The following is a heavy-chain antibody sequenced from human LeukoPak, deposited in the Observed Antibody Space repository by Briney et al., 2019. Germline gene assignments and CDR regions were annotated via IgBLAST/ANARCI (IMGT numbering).Heavy chain of an antibody. V-gene: IGHV3-23*01. Sequence: GGPLRLSCAASGFTFTSYAMSWVRQAPGKGLEWVSGVISSGGSTYYADSVKGRFTISRDNSKNTLYLQMNSLRAEDTAVYYCAKLWSTSRGAFDIWGQGTMVTVSS. J-gene: IGHJ3*02. D-gene: IGHD1-1*01. CDR3: AKLWSTSRGAFDI. CDR2: VISSGGST. CDR1: GFTFTSYA.